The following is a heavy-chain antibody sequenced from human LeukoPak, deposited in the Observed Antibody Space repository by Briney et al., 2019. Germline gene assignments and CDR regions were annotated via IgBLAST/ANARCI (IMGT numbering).Heavy chain of an antibody. D-gene: IGHD5-18*01. CDR1: GGSITSSSYY. V-gene: IGHV4-39*07. Sequence: PSETLSLTCTVSGGSITSSSYYWGWIRQPPGKGLEWIGEIYHSGSTNYNPSLKSRVTISVDKSKNQFSLKLSSVTAADTAVYYCARSRSGYSYDHAAFDIWGQGTMVTVSS. CDR2: IYHSGST. J-gene: IGHJ3*02. CDR3: ARSRSGYSYDHAAFDI.